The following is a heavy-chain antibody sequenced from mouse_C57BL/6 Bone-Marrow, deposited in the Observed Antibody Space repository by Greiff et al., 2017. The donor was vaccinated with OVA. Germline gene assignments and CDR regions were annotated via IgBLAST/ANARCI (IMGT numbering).Heavy chain of an antibody. V-gene: IGHV5-6*01. J-gene: IGHJ3*01. CDR1: GFTFSSYG. D-gene: IGHD2-9*01. CDR2: ISSGGSYT. Sequence: EVQGVESGGDLVKPGGSLKLSCAASGFTFSSYGMSWVRQTPDKRLEWVATISSGGSYTYYPDSVKGRFTISRDNAKNTLYLQMSSLKSEDTAMYYCASLLWLRPFAYWGQGTLVTVSA. CDR3: ASLLWLRPFAY.